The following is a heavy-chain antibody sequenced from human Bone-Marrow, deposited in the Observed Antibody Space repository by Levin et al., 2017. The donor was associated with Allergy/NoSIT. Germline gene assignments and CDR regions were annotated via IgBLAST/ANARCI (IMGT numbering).Heavy chain of an antibody. CDR1: GLSFSNYD. CDR3: ASWAMFYYDGSDFDYFYYGTDV. D-gene: IGHD3-16*01. J-gene: IGHJ6*02. Sequence: SGGSLRLSCAASGLSFSNYDMNWVRQAPGKGLEWVSSISGGSSRIYYADSVKGRFTISRDNAKNSLYLQMNSLRVEDTAVYYCASWAMFYYDGSDFDYFYYGTDVLGQGTTVTVSS. V-gene: IGHV3-21*06. CDR2: ISGGSSRI.